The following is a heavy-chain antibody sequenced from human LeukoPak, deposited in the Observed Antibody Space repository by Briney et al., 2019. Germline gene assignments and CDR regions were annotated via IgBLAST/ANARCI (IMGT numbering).Heavy chain of an antibody. CDR3: ARDLSGYYSDAFDI. J-gene: IGHJ3*02. V-gene: IGHV4-30-4*08. D-gene: IGHD3-22*01. Sequence: SETLSLTCTVSGGSVSSGSYYWSWIRQPPGKGLEWIGYIYYSRSTYYNPSLKSRVTISVDTSKNQFSLKLSSVTAADTAVYYCARDLSGYYSDAFDIWGQGTMVTVSS. CDR1: GGSVSSGSYY. CDR2: IYYSRST.